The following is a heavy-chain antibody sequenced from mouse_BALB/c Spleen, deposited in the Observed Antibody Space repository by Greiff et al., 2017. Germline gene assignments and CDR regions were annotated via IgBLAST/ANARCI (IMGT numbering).Heavy chain of an antibody. CDR2: ISSGSSTI. Sequence: EVKVVESGGGLVQPGGSRKLSCAASGFTFSSFGMHWVRQAPEKGLEWVAYISSGSSTIYYADTVKGRFTISRDNPKNTLFLQMTSLRSEDTAMYYCARSTLYFDYWGQGTTLTVSS. D-gene: IGHD2-1*01. V-gene: IGHV5-17*02. CDR1: GFTFSSFG. CDR3: ARSTLYFDY. J-gene: IGHJ2*01.